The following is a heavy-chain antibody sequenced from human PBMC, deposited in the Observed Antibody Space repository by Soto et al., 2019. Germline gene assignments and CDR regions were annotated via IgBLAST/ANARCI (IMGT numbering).Heavy chain of an antibody. CDR2: ISGTDDYT. D-gene: IGHD2-2*01. CDR3: AKSSRKYASAIQEFFDP. CDR1: GFTFSNFA. Sequence: QPGGSLRLSCAASGFTFSNFAMTWVRQAPGEGLEWVSSISGTDDYTYYADSVKGRFTISRDNDRNTLFLNMNNLRADDTAMYYCAKSSRKYASAIQEFFDPWGLGNLVTVSS. J-gene: IGHJ5*02. V-gene: IGHV3-23*01.